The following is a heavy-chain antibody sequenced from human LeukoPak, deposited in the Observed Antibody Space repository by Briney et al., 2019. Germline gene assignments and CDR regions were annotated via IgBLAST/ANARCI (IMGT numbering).Heavy chain of an antibody. Sequence: ASVKVSCKASGYTFTSYAMNWVRQAPGQGLEWMGWINTNTGNPTYAQGFTGRFVFSLDTSVSTAYLQISSLKAEDTAVYYCARVADYYYDNDGYHHIRQPFDYWGLGTLVTVSS. D-gene: IGHD3-22*01. J-gene: IGHJ4*02. CDR1: GYTFTSYA. CDR3: ARVADYYYDNDGYHHIRQPFDY. CDR2: INTNTGNP. V-gene: IGHV7-4-1*02.